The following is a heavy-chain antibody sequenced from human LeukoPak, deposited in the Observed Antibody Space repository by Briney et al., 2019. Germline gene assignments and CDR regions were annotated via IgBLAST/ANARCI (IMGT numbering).Heavy chain of an antibody. Sequence: SAKVSCKASGGTFSSYAISWVRQAPGQGLEWMGGIIPIFGTANYAQKFQGRVTITADESTSTAYMELSSLRSEDTAVYYCARKDYGGNSAWSFDYWGQGTLVTVSS. CDR1: GGTFSSYA. CDR2: IIPIFGTA. D-gene: IGHD4-23*01. CDR3: ARKDYGGNSAWSFDY. J-gene: IGHJ4*02. V-gene: IGHV1-69*01.